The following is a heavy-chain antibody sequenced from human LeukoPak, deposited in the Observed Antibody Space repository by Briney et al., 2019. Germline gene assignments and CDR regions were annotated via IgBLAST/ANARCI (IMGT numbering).Heavy chain of an antibody. J-gene: IGHJ6*03. CDR2: INHSGST. CDR3: AREGSSSRYYYYYYMDV. CDR1: GGTFSGYY. V-gene: IGHV4-34*01. Sequence: PSETLSLTCAVYGGTFSGYYWSWIRQPPGKGLEWIGEINHSGSTTYNPSLKSRVTISIDTSKNQFSLQLNSVTPEDTAVYYCAREGSSSRYYYYYYMDVWGKGTTVTVSS. D-gene: IGHD6-6*01.